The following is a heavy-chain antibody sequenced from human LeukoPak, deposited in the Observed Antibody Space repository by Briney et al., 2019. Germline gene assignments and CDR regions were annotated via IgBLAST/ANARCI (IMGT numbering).Heavy chain of an antibody. J-gene: IGHJ4*02. V-gene: IGHV4-61*02. CDR2: IYTSGST. Sequence: SETLSLTCTVSGGSISSGSYYWSWIRQPAGKGLEWIVRIYTSGSTNYNPSLKSRVTISVDTSKNQFSLKLSSVTAADTAVYYCAREIEYYYDSSGYYYAHFDYWGQGTLVTVSS. CDR3: AREIEYYYDSSGYYYAHFDY. D-gene: IGHD3-22*01. CDR1: GGSISSGSYY.